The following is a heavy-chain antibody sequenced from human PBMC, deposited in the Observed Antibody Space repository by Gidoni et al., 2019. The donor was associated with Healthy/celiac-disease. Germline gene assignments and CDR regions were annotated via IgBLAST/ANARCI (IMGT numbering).Heavy chain of an antibody. D-gene: IGHD3-10*01. J-gene: IGHJ4*02. CDR3: ARGFEFVDY. Sequence: QVQLQESGPGLVKPSETLSLTCTVSGGSISSYYWSWIRQPPGKGLEWIGYIYYSGSTNYNPSLKSRVTISVDTSKNQFSLKLSSVTAADTAVYYCARGFEFVDYWGQGTLVTVSS. CDR1: GGSISSYY. V-gene: IGHV4-59*01. CDR2: IYYSGST.